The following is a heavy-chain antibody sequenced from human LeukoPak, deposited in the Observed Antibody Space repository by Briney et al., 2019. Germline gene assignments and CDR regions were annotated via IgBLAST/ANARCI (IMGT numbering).Heavy chain of an antibody. Sequence: SSETLSLTCAVSGGSISSNNWWWRWVRQLPGKGLEWIAEIHHSGSANYNPSLKSRVTISVDKSKNQFSVMLTPVTAADTAVYYCARNAYYSADYWGQGTLVTVSS. CDR1: GGSISSNNW. CDR2: IHHSGSA. CDR3: ARNAYYSADY. J-gene: IGHJ4*02. D-gene: IGHD2/OR15-2a*01. V-gene: IGHV4-4*02.